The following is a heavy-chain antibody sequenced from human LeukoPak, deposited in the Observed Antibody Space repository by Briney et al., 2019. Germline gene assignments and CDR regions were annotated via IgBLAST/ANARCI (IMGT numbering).Heavy chain of an antibody. J-gene: IGHJ3*02. CDR2: ISGSGGST. D-gene: IGHD3-16*02. CDR3: ANSMITFGGVIDDAFDI. V-gene: IGHV3-23*01. CDR1: GFTFSSYA. Sequence: GGSLGLSCAASGFTFSSYAMSWVRQAPGKGLEWVSAISGSGGSTYYADSVKGRFTISRDNSKNTLYLQMNSLRAEDTAVYYCANSMITFGGVIDDAFDIWGQGTMVTVSS.